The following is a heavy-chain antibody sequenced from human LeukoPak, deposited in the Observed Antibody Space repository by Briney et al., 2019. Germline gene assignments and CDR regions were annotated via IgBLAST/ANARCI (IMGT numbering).Heavy chain of an antibody. J-gene: IGHJ4*02. Sequence: GGSLRLSCAASGFTFSSYGIHWVRQAPGKGLEWVAVISYDGSNKYYADSVKGRFTISRDNSKNTLYLQMNGLRAEDTAVYYCAKSVALGGGRPVDYWGQGSLVTVSS. V-gene: IGHV3-30*18. CDR2: ISYDGSNK. CDR3: AKSVALGGGRPVDY. CDR1: GFTFSSYG. D-gene: IGHD1-1*01.